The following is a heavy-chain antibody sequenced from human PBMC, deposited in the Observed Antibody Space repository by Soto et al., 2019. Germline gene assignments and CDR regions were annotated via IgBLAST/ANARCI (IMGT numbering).Heavy chain of an antibody. Sequence: SVKVSCKTSGGTFSSYAISWARQAPGQGLEWMGGIIPIFGTANYAQKFQGRVTITADESTSTAYMELSSPRSEDTAVYYCARVRSLEWLDYYYYYGMDVWGQGTTVTVSS. CDR3: ARVRSLEWLDYYYYYGMDV. J-gene: IGHJ6*02. CDR1: GGTFSSYA. V-gene: IGHV1-69*13. CDR2: IIPIFGTA. D-gene: IGHD3-3*01.